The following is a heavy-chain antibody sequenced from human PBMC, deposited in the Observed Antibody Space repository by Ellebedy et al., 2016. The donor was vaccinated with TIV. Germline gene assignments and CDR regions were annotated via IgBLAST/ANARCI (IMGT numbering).Heavy chain of an antibody. V-gene: IGHV4-34*01. J-gene: IGHJ4*02. CDR3: ARGRVYGGKRDYFDY. CDR2: IHPGGSG. CDR1: GGSFTEFY. Sequence: PSETLSLTCAVTGGSFTEFYWTWVRQPPGKGLEWIGEIHPGGSGTDNPSLASRVTMSVETSKREFSLRLRSVTAADTAVYYCARGRVYGGKRDYFDYWGQGTLVSVSS. D-gene: IGHD4-23*01.